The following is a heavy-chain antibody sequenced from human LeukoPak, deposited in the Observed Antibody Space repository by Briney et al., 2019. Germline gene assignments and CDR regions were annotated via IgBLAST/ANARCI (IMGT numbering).Heavy chain of an antibody. CDR3: ATRRYSYGQEALDY. J-gene: IGHJ4*02. V-gene: IGHV1-24*01. CDR1: GYTLTELS. CDR2: FDPEDGET. D-gene: IGHD5-18*01. Sequence: ASVKVSCKVSGYTLTELSMHWVRQAPGKGPEWMGGFDPEDGETIYAQKFQGRVTMTEDTSTDTAYMGLSSLRSEDTAVYYCATRRYSYGQEALDYWGQGTLVTVSS.